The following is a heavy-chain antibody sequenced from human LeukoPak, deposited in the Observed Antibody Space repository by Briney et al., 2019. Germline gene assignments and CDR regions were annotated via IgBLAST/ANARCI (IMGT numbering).Heavy chain of an antibody. D-gene: IGHD6-19*01. CDR3: AKDRGKQWPNWYFDV. CDR1: GFIFSTCA. J-gene: IGHJ2*01. CDR2: ISGSGGSI. V-gene: IGHV3-23*01. Sequence: PGGSLRLSCAASGFIFSTCAMSWVRQAPGKGLEWVSTISGSGGSIYYADPVKGQLTISRDNSKNTLYLQMSSLRAEDTAVYYCAKDRGKQWPNWYFDVWGRGTLVTVSS.